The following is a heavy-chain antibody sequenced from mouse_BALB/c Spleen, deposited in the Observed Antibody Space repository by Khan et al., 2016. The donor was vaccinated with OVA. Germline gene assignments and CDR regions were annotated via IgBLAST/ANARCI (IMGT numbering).Heavy chain of an antibody. CDR3: AKDRRYIHRGFAY. J-gene: IGHJ3*01. Sequence: QVELQQSGPGLVAPSQSLSITCTVSGFSLTGYNVNWVRQPPGKGLEWLGMIWGDGSTDYNSALKSRLSISKDNSKSQVLLKMNSLQTDDTARYYCAKDRRYIHRGFAYWGQGTLVTVSA. V-gene: IGHV2-6-7*01. D-gene: IGHD1-3*01. CDR1: GFSLTGYN. CDR2: IWGDGST.